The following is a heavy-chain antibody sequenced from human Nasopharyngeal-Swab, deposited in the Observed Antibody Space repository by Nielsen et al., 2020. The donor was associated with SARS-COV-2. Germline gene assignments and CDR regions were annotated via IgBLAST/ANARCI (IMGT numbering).Heavy chain of an antibody. CDR3: ARDYYDSSGYYHFDY. Sequence: GESLKIPCAASGFTFSDYYMSWIRQAPGKGLEWVSYISSSGSTIYYADSVKGRFTISRDNAKNSLYLQMNSLRAEDTAVYYCARDYYDSSGYYHFDYWGQGTLVTVSS. D-gene: IGHD3-22*01. CDR1: GFTFSDYY. CDR2: ISSSGSTI. J-gene: IGHJ4*02. V-gene: IGHV3-11*01.